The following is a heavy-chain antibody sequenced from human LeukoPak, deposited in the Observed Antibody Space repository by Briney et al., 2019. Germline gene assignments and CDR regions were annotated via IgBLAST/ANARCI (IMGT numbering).Heavy chain of an antibody. CDR2: IYPADSDI. V-gene: IGHV5-51*01. CDR3: ARQEYCSGGSCYTWFDP. CDR1: GYSINNYW. D-gene: IGHD2-15*01. J-gene: IGHJ5*02. Sequence: KRGESLKISCKGSGYSINNYWIGWVRQMPGKGLEWMGIIYPADSDIGYSPSFQGQVTISADKSISTAYLQWSSLKASDTAMYYCARQEYCSGGSCYTWFDPWGQGTLVTVSS.